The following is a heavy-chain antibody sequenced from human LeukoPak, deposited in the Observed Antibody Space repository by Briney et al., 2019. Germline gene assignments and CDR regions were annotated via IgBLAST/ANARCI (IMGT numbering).Heavy chain of an antibody. J-gene: IGHJ4*02. Sequence: SETLSLTCAVYGGSFSGYYWSWIRQPPGKGLEWIGEINHSGSTNYNPSLKSRVTISVDTSKNQFPLKLSSVTAADTAVYYCAREGSSGGFDYWGQGTLVTVSS. CDR1: GGSFSGYY. CDR3: AREGSSGGFDY. V-gene: IGHV4-34*01. D-gene: IGHD6-6*01. CDR2: INHSGST.